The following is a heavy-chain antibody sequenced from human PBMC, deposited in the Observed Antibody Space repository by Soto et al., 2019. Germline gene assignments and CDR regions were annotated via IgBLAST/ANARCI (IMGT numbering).Heavy chain of an antibody. V-gene: IGHV3-48*01. J-gene: IGHJ4*02. CDR1: GFTFSTYS. CDR3: TRDPEALDY. Sequence: GGSLRLSCAASGFTFSTYSMNWVRQAPGKGLEWVAYVSRGSPTMHYADSVKGRFTISRDNAKNSLYLQMNSLKADDTAVYYCTRDPEALDYWGQGTLVTVS. CDR2: VSRGSPTM.